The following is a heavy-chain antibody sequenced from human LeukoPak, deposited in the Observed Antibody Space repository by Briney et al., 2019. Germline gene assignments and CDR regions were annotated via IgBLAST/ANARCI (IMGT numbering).Heavy chain of an antibody. CDR1: GFTFDDYT. CDR2: IRWDGGST. Sequence: PRGSLRLSCAASGFTFDDYTMYWVRQAPGKGLEWVSLIRWDGGSTYYADSVKGRFTISRDNSKNSLYLQMNSLRTEDTALYYCAKGGAQKYYYYYMDVWGKGTTVTVSS. J-gene: IGHJ6*03. V-gene: IGHV3-43*01. CDR3: AKGGAQKYYYYYMDV. D-gene: IGHD3-10*01.